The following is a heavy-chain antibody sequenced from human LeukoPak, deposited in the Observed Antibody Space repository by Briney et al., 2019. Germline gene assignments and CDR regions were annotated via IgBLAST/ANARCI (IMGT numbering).Heavy chain of an antibody. D-gene: IGHD6-13*01. CDR2: MNPNSGNT. V-gene: IGHV1-8*01. CDR3: ARIYSSSWYVVTYNWFGP. J-gene: IGHJ5*02. Sequence: ASMKISCKASGYTFTSYDINWMRQATGQGLEWMGWMNPNSGNTGYAQKFQGRVTMTRNTSISTAYMELSSLRSEDTAVYYCARIYSSSWYVVTYNWFGPWGQWTLVTVSS. CDR1: GYTFTSYD.